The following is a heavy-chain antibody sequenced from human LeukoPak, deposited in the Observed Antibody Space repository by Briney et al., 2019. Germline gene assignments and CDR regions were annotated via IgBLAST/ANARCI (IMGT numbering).Heavy chain of an antibody. CDR2: ISPSGGST. CDR3: ARGGSTMID. Sequence: ASVKVSCKAFGYTFTSNYMHWVRQAPGQGPEWMGVISPSGGSTTYAQKFQGRVTLTRDMSTSTDYLELSSLRSEDTAVYYCARGGSTMIDWGQGTLVTVSS. V-gene: IGHV1-46*01. CDR1: GYTFTSNY. J-gene: IGHJ4*02. D-gene: IGHD3-22*01.